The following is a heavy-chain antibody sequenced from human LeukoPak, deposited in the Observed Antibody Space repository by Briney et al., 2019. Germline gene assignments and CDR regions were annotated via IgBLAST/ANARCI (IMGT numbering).Heavy chain of an antibody. CDR2: ISAYNGNT. V-gene: IGHV1-18*04. CDR1: GYTFTAYY. Sequence: GASVKVSCKASGYTFTAYYMHWVRQAPGQGLEWMGWISAYNGNTNYAQKLQGRVTMTTDTSTSTAYMELRSLRSDDTAVYYCAREKGYYWDYYYYGMDVWGQGTTVTVSS. CDR3: AREKGYYWDYYYYGMDV. J-gene: IGHJ6*02. D-gene: IGHD3-22*01.